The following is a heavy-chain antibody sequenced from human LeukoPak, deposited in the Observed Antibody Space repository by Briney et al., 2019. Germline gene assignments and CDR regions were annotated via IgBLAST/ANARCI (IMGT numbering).Heavy chain of an antibody. D-gene: IGHD5-18*01. Sequence: GGSLRLSCAASGFTFSSYGMHWVRQAPGKGLEWVAFIRYDGSNKYYADSVKGRFTISRDNAKNSLYLQMNSLRAEDTAVYYCLVDTAMVTGNWFDPWGQGTLVTVSS. CDR2: IRYDGSNK. V-gene: IGHV3-30*02. CDR1: GFTFSSYG. CDR3: LVDTAMVTGNWFDP. J-gene: IGHJ5*02.